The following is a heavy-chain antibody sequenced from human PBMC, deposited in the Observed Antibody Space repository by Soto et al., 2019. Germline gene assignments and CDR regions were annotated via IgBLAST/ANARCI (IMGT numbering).Heavy chain of an antibody. D-gene: IGHD1-26*01. V-gene: IGHV3-7*01. CDR2: IKQDGTEK. CDR3: TTSPHRDSERVFV. Sequence: PGGSLRLSCAASGFTFSNFEMHWVRQAPGKGLEWVANIKQDGTEKYYVDSVRGRLTVSRDNAKSSLYLQMNSLRVEDTAVYYCTTSPHRDSERVFVWGQGTTVTVSS. J-gene: IGHJ6*02. CDR1: GFTFSNFE.